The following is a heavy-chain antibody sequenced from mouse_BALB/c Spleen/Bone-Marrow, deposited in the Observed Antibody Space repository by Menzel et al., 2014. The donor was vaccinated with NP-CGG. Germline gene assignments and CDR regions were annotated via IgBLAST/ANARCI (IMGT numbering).Heavy chain of an antibody. CDR1: GFTFTDYY. CDR3: ARDRGLTYFDY. CDR2: IRNKANGYTT. Sequence: EVQLQQSGGGLVQPGGSLRLSCATSGFTFTDYYMSWVRQPPGKALERLGFIRNKANGYTTEYSASVKGRFTISRDNSQSILYLQMNTLRAEDSATYYCARDRGLTYFDYWGQGTTLTVSS. V-gene: IGHV7-3*02. J-gene: IGHJ2*01. D-gene: IGHD2-4*01.